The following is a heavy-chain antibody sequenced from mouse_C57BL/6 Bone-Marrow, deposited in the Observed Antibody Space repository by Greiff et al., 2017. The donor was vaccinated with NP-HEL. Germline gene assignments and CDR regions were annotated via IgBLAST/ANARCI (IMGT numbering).Heavy chain of an antibody. Sequence: EVKLVESEGGLVQPGSSMKLSCTASGFTFSDYYMAWVRQVPEKGLEWVANINYDGSSTYYLDSLKSRFIISRDNAKNILYLQMSSLKSEDTATYYCAREESTEYFDVWGTGTTVTVSS. V-gene: IGHV5-16*01. CDR2: INYDGSST. D-gene: IGHD5-1*01. J-gene: IGHJ1*03. CDR1: GFTFSDYY. CDR3: AREESTEYFDV.